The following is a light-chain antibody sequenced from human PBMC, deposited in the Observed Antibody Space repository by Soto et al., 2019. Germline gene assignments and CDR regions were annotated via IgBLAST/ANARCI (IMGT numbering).Light chain of an antibody. J-gene: IGLJ1*01. CDR3: SSYTSSSTSYV. V-gene: IGLV2-14*01. CDR2: DVS. Sequence: QSVLTQPAAVSGSPGQSITISCTGTSSDVGGYNYVSWYQQHPGKAPKLMIYDVSNRPSGVSNRFSGSKSGNTASLTISGRQDDDEADYYCSSYTSSSTSYVFGTGTQLTVL. CDR1: SSDVGGYNY.